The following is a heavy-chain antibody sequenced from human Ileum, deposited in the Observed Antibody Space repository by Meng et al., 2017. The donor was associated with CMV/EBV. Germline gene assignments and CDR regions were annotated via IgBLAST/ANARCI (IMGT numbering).Heavy chain of an antibody. D-gene: IGHD4-23*01. CDR3: ARGSVVTPLDY. J-gene: IGHJ4*02. CDR1: GGSFSDYD. Sequence: GSLRLSCAVYGGSFSDYDWSWIRHPPGKGLGWIGEINHSESTNYNPPLKRRVTISIDTSKCQFSLALRSLTAADTAVYYCARGSVVTPLDYWGQGTLVTVSS. CDR2: INHSEST. V-gene: IGHV4-34*01.